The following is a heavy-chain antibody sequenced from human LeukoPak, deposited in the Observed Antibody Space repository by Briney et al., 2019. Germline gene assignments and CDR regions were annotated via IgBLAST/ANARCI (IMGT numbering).Heavy chain of an antibody. CDR3: ASQSIYYYDSSAVDAFDI. J-gene: IGHJ3*02. D-gene: IGHD3-22*01. CDR1: GYTFTGYY. V-gene: IGHV1-2*02. Sequence: ASVKVSCKASGYTFTGYYMHWVRQAPGQGLEWMGWINPNSGGTNYAQKFQGRVTMTRDTSISTAYMELSRLRSDDTAVYYCASQSIYYYDSSAVDAFDIWGQGTMVTVSS. CDR2: INPNSGGT.